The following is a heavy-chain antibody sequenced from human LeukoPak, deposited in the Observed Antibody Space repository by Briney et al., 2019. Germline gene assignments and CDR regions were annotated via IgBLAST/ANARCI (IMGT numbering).Heavy chain of an antibody. CDR3: ARLAGSSSSDY. J-gene: IGHJ4*02. D-gene: IGHD6-6*01. CDR2: IYSSGST. Sequence: SETLSRTCTVSDGSISTDYWSWIRQPPGKGLEWIGCIYSSGSTNYNPSLKSRVTISVDTSKNQFSLKLNSVTAADTAVYYCARLAGSSSSDYWGQGTLVTVSS. V-gene: IGHV4-4*09. CDR1: DGSISTDY.